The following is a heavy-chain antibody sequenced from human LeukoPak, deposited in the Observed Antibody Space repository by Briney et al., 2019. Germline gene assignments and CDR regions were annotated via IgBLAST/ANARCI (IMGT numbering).Heavy chain of an antibody. CDR3: ARPIRSRDNNWFDP. CDR2: IYSSGST. Sequence: PSETLSLTCTVSGGSISSDSYYWSWIRQPAGKGLEWIGRIYSSGSTNYNPSLKSRVTISVDTSANQFSLKVNSVTAADTAVYYCARPIRSRDNNWFDPWGQGILVTVSS. V-gene: IGHV4-61*02. J-gene: IGHJ5*02. CDR1: GGSISSDSYY. D-gene: IGHD3-10*01.